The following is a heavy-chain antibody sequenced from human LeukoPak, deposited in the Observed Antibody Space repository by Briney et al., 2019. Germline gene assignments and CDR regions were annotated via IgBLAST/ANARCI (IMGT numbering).Heavy chain of an antibody. V-gene: IGHV3-23*01. CDR3: AKESFPVGYCSTTSCFSDY. J-gene: IGHJ4*02. CDR2: IGVSGGTT. CDR1: GFAFDRYA. D-gene: IGHD2-2*01. Sequence: GGSLRLSCAASGFAFDRYAMTWVREAPGQGLDWVSSIGVSGGTTYYADSVKGRFTISRGNSKNSLYLQMNSLRAEDTAVYYCAKESFPVGYCSTTSCFSDYWGQGTLVTVSS.